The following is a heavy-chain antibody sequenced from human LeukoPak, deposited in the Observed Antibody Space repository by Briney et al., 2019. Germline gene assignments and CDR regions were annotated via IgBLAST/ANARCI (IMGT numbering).Heavy chain of an antibody. CDR2: INHSGST. CDR1: GGSFSGYY. CDR3: VRGWVVVVAATHFDY. D-gene: IGHD2-15*01. J-gene: IGHJ4*02. Sequence: SETLSPTCAVYGGSFSGYYWSWIRQPPGKGLEWIGEINHSGSTNYSPSLKSRVTISVDTSKNQFSLKLSSVTAADTAVYYCVRGWVVVVAATHFDYWGQGTLVTVSS. V-gene: IGHV4-34*01.